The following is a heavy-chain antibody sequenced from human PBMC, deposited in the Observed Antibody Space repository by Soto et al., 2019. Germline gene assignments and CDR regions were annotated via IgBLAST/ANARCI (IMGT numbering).Heavy chain of an antibody. CDR2: IIPILGIA. V-gene: IGHV1-69*04. CDR3: ARDPLYYGSGSYYQDNWFDP. D-gene: IGHD3-10*01. CDR1: GGTFSSYT. J-gene: IGHJ5*02. Sequence: SVKVSCKASGGTFSSYTIGWVRQAPGQGLGWMGRIIPILGIANYAQKFQGRVTITADKSTSTAYMELSSLRSEDTAVYYCARDPLYYGSGSYYQDNWFDPWG.